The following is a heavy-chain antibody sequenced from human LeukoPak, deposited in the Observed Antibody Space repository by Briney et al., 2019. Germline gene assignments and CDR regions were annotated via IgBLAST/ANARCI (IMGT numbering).Heavy chain of an antibody. V-gene: IGHV3-48*01. D-gene: IGHD3-9*01. CDR2: ISSSSSTI. J-gene: IGHJ4*02. CDR1: GFTFSSYS. Sequence: GSLRLSCAASGFTFSSYSMNWVRQAPGKGLEWVSYISSSSSTIYYADSVKGRFTISRDNSKNTLYLQMNSLRAEDTAVYYCARTRYFDWLHQYYFDYWGQGTLVTVSS. CDR3: ARTRYFDWLHQYYFDY.